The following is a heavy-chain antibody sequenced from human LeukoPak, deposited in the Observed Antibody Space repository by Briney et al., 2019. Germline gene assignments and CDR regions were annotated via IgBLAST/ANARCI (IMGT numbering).Heavy chain of an antibody. CDR1: GFTFSSYW. D-gene: IGHD3-3*01. J-gene: IGHJ4*02. Sequence: GGSLRLSCAASGFTFSSYWMSWVRQAPGKGLGWVANIKQDGSEKYYVDSVKGRFTISRDNAKNSLYLQMNSLRAEDTAVYYCAREASQLGLRFLEWLSHFYYWGQGTLVTVSS. CDR2: IKQDGSEK. CDR3: AREASQLGLRFLEWLSHFYY. V-gene: IGHV3-7*01.